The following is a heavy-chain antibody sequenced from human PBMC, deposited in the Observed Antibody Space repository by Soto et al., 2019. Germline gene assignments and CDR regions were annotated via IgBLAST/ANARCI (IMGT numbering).Heavy chain of an antibody. CDR1: GFSLTSPGMC. CDR3: ARSIRGPRRFNGMDV. D-gene: IGHD1-20*01. J-gene: IGHJ6*02. CDR2: IERDDDDK. V-gene: IGHV2-70*13. Sequence: GSGPTLVNPTETLTLTCTFSGFSLTSPGMCVSWIRQSPGKALEWLALIERDDDDKYYSTSLKTWLTISKDTRKNQVVLTMANMEPADTATYYCARSIRGPRRFNGMDVWGQGTTVTVSS.